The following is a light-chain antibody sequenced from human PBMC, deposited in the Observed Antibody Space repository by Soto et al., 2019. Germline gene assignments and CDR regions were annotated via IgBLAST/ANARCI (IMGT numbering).Light chain of an antibody. CDR2: LGS. V-gene: IGKV2-28*01. CDR3: MQALQIP. CDR1: QSLLHSNGYNY. Sequence: DIVMTQSPLSLPVTPGEPASISCRSSQSLLHSNGYNYLDWYLQKPGQSPQLLIYLGSNRASGVPDRFSGSGSGTDFTLKISRVEAEDVGVYYCMQALQIPFGGGTKVDIK. J-gene: IGKJ4*01.